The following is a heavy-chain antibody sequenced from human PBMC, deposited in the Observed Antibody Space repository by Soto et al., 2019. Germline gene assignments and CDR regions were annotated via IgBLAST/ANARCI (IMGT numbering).Heavy chain of an antibody. V-gene: IGHV3-23*01. D-gene: IGHD1-20*01. CDR2: ISGSGGYT. Sequence: GGSLRLSCAASGFIFDSYAMSWVRQAPGKGLEWVSGISGSGGYTYYADSVKGRFTISRDNSENTLYLQMNRLRAEDTAVYYCAKDRPRDGNNNDFDYWGQGTLVTVSS. J-gene: IGHJ4*02. CDR3: AKDRPRDGNNNDFDY. CDR1: GFIFDSYA.